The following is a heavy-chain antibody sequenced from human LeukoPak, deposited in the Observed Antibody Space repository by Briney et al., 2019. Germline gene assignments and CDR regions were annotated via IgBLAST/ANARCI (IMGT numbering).Heavy chain of an antibody. J-gene: IGHJ2*01. D-gene: IGHD6-19*01. Sequence: ASVKVSCKASGYTFTGHYMHWVRQAPRQGPEWMGWINPNSGDTNYAQKFQGRVTLTRDASIGTAYMEVNRLTYDDTAIYYCARDVYTSGWRYFDLWGHGTLVTVSS. CDR2: INPNSGDT. CDR1: GYTFTGHY. CDR3: ARDVYTSGWRYFDL. V-gene: IGHV1-2*02.